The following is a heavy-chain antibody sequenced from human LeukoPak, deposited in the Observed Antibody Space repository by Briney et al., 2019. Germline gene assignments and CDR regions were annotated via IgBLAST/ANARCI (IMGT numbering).Heavy chain of an antibody. D-gene: IGHD2-15*01. J-gene: IGHJ5*02. CDR1: GFTFSSYS. CDR2: IYSGGST. CDR3: ARDYSSGGFGWFDP. Sequence: GGSLRLSCAASGFTFSSYSMNWVRQAPGKGLEWVSVIYSGGSTYYADSVKGRFTISRDNSKNTLYLQMNSLRAEDTAVYYCARDYSSGGFGWFDPWGQGTLVTVSS. V-gene: IGHV3-66*01.